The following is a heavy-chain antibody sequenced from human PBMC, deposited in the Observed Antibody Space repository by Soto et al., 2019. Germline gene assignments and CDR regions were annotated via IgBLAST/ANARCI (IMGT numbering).Heavy chain of an antibody. Sequence: EVHLLQAGGGLVQPGGSLRLSCAASGFSFSSFALRWVRQPPGKGLEWVAAVSGRGGDTYHANSVKGRFTISRDNSQNTLFLQMNSLRAEDSAIYYCAKDPNYDFWSGFSAVYFDYWGQGTLVTVSS. CDR1: GFSFSSFA. J-gene: IGHJ4*02. V-gene: IGHV3-23*01. D-gene: IGHD3-3*01. CDR3: AKDPNYDFWSGFSAVYFDY. CDR2: VSGRGGDT.